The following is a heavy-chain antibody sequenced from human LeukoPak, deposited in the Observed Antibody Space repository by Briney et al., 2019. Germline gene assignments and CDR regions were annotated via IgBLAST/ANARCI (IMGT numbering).Heavy chain of an antibody. V-gene: IGHV3-30*03. CDR2: ISYDGSTK. D-gene: IGHD4-17*01. Sequence: GGSLRLSCAASGFTFSSHGMQWVRQAPGKGLEWVAVISYDGSTKYYADSVKGRFTISRDNSKNTLYLQMNSLRAEDTAVYYCARRATVTKYNWFDPWGQGTLVTVSS. J-gene: IGHJ5*02. CDR1: GFTFSSHG. CDR3: ARRATVTKYNWFDP.